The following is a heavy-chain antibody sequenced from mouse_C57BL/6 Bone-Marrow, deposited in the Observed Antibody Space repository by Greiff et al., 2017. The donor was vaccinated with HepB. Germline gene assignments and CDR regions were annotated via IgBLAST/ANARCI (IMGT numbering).Heavy chain of an antibody. CDR3: ARASSGSWFAY. CDR2: IHPNSGST. Sequence: QVQLQQPGAELVKPGASVKLSCKASGYTFTSYWMHWVKQRPGQGLEWIGMIHPNSGSTNYNEKFKSKATLTVDTSSSTAYMQLSSLTSEDSAVYSCARASSGSWFAYWGQGTLVTVSA. V-gene: IGHV1-64*01. D-gene: IGHD3-2*02. CDR1: GYTFTSYW. J-gene: IGHJ3*01.